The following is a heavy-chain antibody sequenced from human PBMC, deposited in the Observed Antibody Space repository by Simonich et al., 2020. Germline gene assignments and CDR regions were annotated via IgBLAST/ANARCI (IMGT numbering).Heavy chain of an antibody. CDR1: GYPFTGYY. CDR3: ARGGLGHWYFGL. Sequence: QVQLVQSGAEVTKPGASVQVSCKSSGYPFTGYYMHWVRRAPGHGLEGRGEANPTSVEKNNAQKVQGRVNRTRATSISTAYMELSRLRSDDTAVYYCARGGLGHWYFGLWGRGTLVTVSS. V-gene: IGHV1-2*02. CDR2: ANPTSVEK. J-gene: IGHJ2*01. D-gene: IGHD6-25*01.